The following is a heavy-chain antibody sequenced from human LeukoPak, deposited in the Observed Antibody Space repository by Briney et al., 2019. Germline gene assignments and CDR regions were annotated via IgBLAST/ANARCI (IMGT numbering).Heavy chain of an antibody. D-gene: IGHD6-19*01. V-gene: IGHV4-4*07. CDR2: IYTSGST. Sequence: SETLSVTCTVSGGSISSDYWSWIRQPAGKGLEWIGRIYTSGSTNYNPSLKSRVTMSVDTSKNQFSLKLSSVTAADTAVYYCARVGIAVALDYWGQGTLVTVSS. J-gene: IGHJ4*02. CDR3: ARVGIAVALDY. CDR1: GGSISSDY.